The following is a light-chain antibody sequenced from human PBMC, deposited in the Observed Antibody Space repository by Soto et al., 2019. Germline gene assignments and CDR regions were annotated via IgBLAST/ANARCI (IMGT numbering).Light chain of an antibody. J-gene: IGKJ5*01. CDR1: QGISSY. CDR2: AAS. Sequence: AIRMTQSPSSFSASTGDRVTITCRASQGISSYLAWYQQKPGKAPKLLIYAASTLQSGVPSRFSGSGSGTDFTLTISGLQSEDFATYFCQQYASYPFTFGQGTRLEIK. V-gene: IGKV1-8*01. CDR3: QQYASYPFT.